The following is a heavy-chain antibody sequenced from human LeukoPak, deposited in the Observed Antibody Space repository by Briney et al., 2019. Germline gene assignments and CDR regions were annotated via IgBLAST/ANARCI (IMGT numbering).Heavy chain of an antibody. CDR2: ISGSGGST. D-gene: IGHD3-22*01. V-gene: IGHV3-23*01. CDR3: AKGDSSGYYYFLYYFDH. J-gene: IGHJ4*02. CDR1: GFTFSSYA. Sequence: GASLRLSCAASGFTFSSYAMSWVRQAPGNGLEWFSAISGSGGSTYYADSVKVRFTISRDNPKNTLYLQMNSMRAEDTAVCYCAKGDSSGYYYFLYYFDHWGQGTLVTVSS.